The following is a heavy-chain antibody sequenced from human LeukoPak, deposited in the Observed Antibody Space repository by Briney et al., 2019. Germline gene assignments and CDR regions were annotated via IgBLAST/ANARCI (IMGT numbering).Heavy chain of an antibody. Sequence: GESLKISCKGFGDSFTTYWIGWVRQIPGQGLEWMGIIYPGGSITQYSPSFQGQVTISADKSISTAYLQWSSLKASDTAIYYCACRKYFSTWSDLWGQGTLVTVSS. J-gene: IGHJ5*02. D-gene: IGHD1-14*01. CDR3: ACRKYFSTWSDL. V-gene: IGHV5-51*01. CDR1: GDSFTTYW. CDR2: IYPGGSIT.